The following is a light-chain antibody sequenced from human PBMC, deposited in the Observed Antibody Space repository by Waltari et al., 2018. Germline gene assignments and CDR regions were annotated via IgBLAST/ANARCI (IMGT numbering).Light chain of an antibody. CDR1: QSVTASQ. CDR3: QQYGSSIPFT. CDR2: GAS. V-gene: IGKV3-20*01. Sequence: EIVLPQSPGTMSLSTGDRATLSCRASQSVTASQVAWSQQKPGQAPRLLLYGASTSTAGTPDRFSGSGSGADFILTISGLEADEFAVYFCQQYGSSIPFTFGPGTKVTI. J-gene: IGKJ3*01.